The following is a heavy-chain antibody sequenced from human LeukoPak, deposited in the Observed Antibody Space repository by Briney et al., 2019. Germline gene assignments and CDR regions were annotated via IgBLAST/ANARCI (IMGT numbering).Heavy chain of an antibody. CDR1: GYTFNNYD. CDR2: MNPNSGNT. Sequence: ASVKVSCKTSGYTFNNYDINWVRQASGQGLEWMGWMNPNSGNTGYAQTFQGRVTMTRSTSISTAYMELSTLRFEDTAVYYCIRSVRNGHFDYWGQGTLVTVSS. J-gene: IGHJ4*02. CDR3: IRSVRNGHFDY. D-gene: IGHD2-8*01. V-gene: IGHV1-8*01.